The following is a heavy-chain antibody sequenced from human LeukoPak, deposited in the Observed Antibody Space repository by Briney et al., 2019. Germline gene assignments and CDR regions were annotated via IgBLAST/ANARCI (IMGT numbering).Heavy chain of an antibody. D-gene: IGHD2-15*01. CDR1: GFTFSNAW. J-gene: IGHJ4*02. CDR3: ARAGSAADFDY. V-gene: IGHV3-15*01. CDR2: IKSKTDGGTT. Sequence: GGSLRLSCAASGFTFSNAWMSWVRQAPGKGLEWVGRIKSKTDGGTTDYAAPVKGRFTISRDNAKNSLYLQMNSLRAEDTAVYYCARAGSAADFDYWGQGTLVTVSS.